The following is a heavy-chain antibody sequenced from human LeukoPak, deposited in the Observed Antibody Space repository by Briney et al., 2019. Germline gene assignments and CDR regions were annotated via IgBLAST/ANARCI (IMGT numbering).Heavy chain of an antibody. Sequence: GASVKVSCKASGYTFTSYDINWVRQATGQGLEWMGWMNPNSGNTGYAQKFQGRVTITRNTSISTAYMELSSLGSEDTAVYYCARVASYLGYCSGGSCYSTRYYYYYMDVWGKGTTVTVSS. J-gene: IGHJ6*03. V-gene: IGHV1-8*03. CDR3: ARVASYLGYCSGGSCYSTRYYYYYMDV. CDR1: GYTFTSYD. CDR2: MNPNSGNT. D-gene: IGHD2-15*01.